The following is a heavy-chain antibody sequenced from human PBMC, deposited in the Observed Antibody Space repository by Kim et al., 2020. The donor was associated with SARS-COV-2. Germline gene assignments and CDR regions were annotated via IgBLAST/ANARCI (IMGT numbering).Heavy chain of an antibody. CDR3: ARSRYSSSSTYYYYGMDV. Sequence: SETLSLTCTVPSGSISSYYWSWIRQPPGKGLEWIGYIYYSGSTNYNPSLKSRVTISVDTSKNQFSLKLSSVTAADTAVYYCARSRYSSSSTYYYYGMDVWGQGTTVTVSS. J-gene: IGHJ6*02. CDR2: IYYSGST. D-gene: IGHD6-6*01. V-gene: IGHV4-59*01. CDR1: SGSISSYY.